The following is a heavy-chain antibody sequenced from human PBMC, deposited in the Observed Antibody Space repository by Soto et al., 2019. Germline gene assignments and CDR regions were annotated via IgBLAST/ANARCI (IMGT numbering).Heavy chain of an antibody. CDR2: IISSGGST. CDR1: GFTFSDYG. CDR3: ARVSTTVTTVGDFDD. D-gene: IGHD4-17*01. Sequence: GGSLRLSCAVSGFTFSDYGMRWVRQGPGKGLEWVSTIISSGGSTYYADSVKGRFTISRDNSKNTLYLQMNSLRAEDTAVYYCARVSTTVTTVGDFDDWGQGTLVTRLL. V-gene: IGHV3-23*01. J-gene: IGHJ4*02.